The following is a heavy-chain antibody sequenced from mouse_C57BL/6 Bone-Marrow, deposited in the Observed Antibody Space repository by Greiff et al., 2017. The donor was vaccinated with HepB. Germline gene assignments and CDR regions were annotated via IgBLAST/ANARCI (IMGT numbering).Heavy chain of an antibody. J-gene: IGHJ3*01. Sequence: VQLQQSGAELMKPGASVKLSCKATGYTFTGYWIEWVKQWPGHGLEWIGEILPGSGSTHYNEKFKGKATFTADTASNKAYMQLSSLTTEDSAISYCARPLYYYGSSSWFAYWGQGTLVTVSA. CDR1: GYTFTGYW. CDR3: ARPLYYYGSSSWFAY. V-gene: IGHV1-9*01. CDR2: ILPGSGST. D-gene: IGHD1-1*01.